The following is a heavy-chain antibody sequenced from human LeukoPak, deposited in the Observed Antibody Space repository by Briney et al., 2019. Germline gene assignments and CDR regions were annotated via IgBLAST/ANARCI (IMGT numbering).Heavy chain of an antibody. D-gene: IGHD2-2*01. J-gene: IGHJ6*03. CDR2: VRYDGSEK. CDR1: GFTFTRHG. V-gene: IGHV3-30*02. CDR3: AKGSFYCTSSSCPQYYYYMDV. Sequence: GGSLRLSCAAPGFTFTRHGMHWVRQAPGKGLEWVAFVRYDGSEKYYADYVKGRFTISRDDSGNTVFLQMNSLTAEDTAVYYCAKGSFYCTSSSCPQYYYYMDVWGKGTTVTVSS.